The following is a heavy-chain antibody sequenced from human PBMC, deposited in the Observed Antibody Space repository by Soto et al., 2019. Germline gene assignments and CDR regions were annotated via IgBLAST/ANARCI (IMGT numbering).Heavy chain of an antibody. CDR3: STYSYYGHSSGYHDS. D-gene: IGHD3-22*01. Sequence: KASETLSLTCTVSGGSITRRNHYWGWVRQPPGKGLEWVASIHHTGTTYYNPSLRSRITMSIDTSNNRFSLSLTSVTAADTATYFCSTYSYYGHSSGYHDSWGQGTLVTVSS. CDR1: GGSITRRNHY. CDR2: IHHTGTT. J-gene: IGHJ4*02. V-gene: IGHV4-39*01.